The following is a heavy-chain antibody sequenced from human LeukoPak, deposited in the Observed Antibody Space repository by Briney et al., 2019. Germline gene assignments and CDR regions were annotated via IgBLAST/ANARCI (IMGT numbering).Heavy chain of an antibody. CDR2: INESGGT. J-gene: IGHJ4*02. CDR3: ARRISSEPTPPKTVGATYFDY. V-gene: IGHV4-34*01. Sequence: SETLSLTCAVYGASFSGCCWNWLRQPPGEGLEWIGDINESGGTTCNPSLKSRVTISVDTSKNQFSLKMNSVTAADTAVCDCARRISSEPTPPKTVGATYFDYWGQGTLVTVSS. D-gene: IGHD1-26*01. CDR1: GASFSGCC.